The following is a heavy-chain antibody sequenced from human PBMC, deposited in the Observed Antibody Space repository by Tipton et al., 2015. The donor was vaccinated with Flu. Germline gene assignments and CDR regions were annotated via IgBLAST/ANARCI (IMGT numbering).Heavy chain of an antibody. J-gene: IGHJ5*02. D-gene: IGHD2/OR15-2a*01. Sequence: TLSITCTVSGGSISSSSYYWGWSRQPPGKGLEWIGSIYHNSGSTYYNPSLKSRVTITVDTSKNQFSQKLSSVTAADTAVYYCARSSTAGGPLRPWGQGTRVTVSS. CDR2: IYHNSGST. CDR3: ARSSTAGGPLRP. V-gene: IGHV4-39*07. CDR1: GGSISSSSYY.